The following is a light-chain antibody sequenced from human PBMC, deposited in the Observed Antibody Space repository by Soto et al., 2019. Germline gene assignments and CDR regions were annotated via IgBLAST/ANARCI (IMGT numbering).Light chain of an antibody. V-gene: IGKV3-20*01. J-gene: IGKJ1*01. Sequence: FTQSPGTLSLYPGERTTLSCRASQSVSSNHLAWYQQKPGQAPRLLIYGGSSRATGIPVRFSGSGSETDFALTITRPEPEDFAAYYCQQYSSSRTFGQGTKV. CDR1: QSVSSNH. CDR3: QQYSSSRT. CDR2: GGS.